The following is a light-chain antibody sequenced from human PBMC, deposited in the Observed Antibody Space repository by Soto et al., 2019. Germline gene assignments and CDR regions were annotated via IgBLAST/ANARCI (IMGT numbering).Light chain of an antibody. CDR1: QSVSSY. V-gene: IGKV3-11*01. J-gene: IGKJ3*01. CDR2: DAS. CDR3: QQRSNWPLT. Sequence: EIVLTQSPATLSLSPGERATLSCRASQSVSSYLAWYQQKPGQAPRLLIYDASNRATGIPARFSGSGSGTDFTLTISSLEPEDCAVYYWQQRSNWPLTFGPGTKVDIK.